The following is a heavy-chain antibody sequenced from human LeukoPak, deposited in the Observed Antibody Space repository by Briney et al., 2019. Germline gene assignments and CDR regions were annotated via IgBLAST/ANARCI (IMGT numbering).Heavy chain of an antibody. J-gene: IGHJ4*02. D-gene: IGHD3-3*01. Sequence: PGGSLRLSRAASGFTFSSYSMNWVRQAPGKGLEWVSSISSSSSYIYYADPVKGRFTISRDNAKNSLYLQMNSLRAEDTAVYYCARDKVTYDFWSGYEGAFYFDYWGQGTLVTVSS. CDR1: GFTFSSYS. V-gene: IGHV3-21*01. CDR3: ARDKVTYDFWSGYEGAFYFDY. CDR2: ISSSSSYI.